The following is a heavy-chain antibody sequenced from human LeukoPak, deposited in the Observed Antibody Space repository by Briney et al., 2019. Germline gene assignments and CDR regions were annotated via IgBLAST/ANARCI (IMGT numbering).Heavy chain of an antibody. CDR2: IYTSGST. D-gene: IGHD3-16*01. CDR1: GGSISGYY. V-gene: IGHV4-4*07. Sequence: SETLSLTCTVSGGSISGYYWSWIRQPAGKGLEWIGRIYTSGSTNYNPSLKSRVTMSIDTSKNQFSLKLSSVTAADTAVYYCARDRYDYVWGSYTYYYYMDVWGKGTTVTVSS. J-gene: IGHJ6*03. CDR3: ARDRYDYVWGSYTYYYYMDV.